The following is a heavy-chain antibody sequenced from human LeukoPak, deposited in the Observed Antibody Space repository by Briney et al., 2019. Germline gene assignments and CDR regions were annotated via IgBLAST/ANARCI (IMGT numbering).Heavy chain of an antibody. D-gene: IGHD1-1*01. Sequence: GGSLRLSCAASGFTISSYGIHWVRQAPGRGLEWVALISYDGGNKFYADSVKGRFTISRDNSKNTLYLQMNSLRAEDTAVFYCAKSRNWNDHTLDFWGQGTLVTVSS. CDR2: ISYDGGNK. CDR3: AKSRNWNDHTLDF. CDR1: GFTISSYG. V-gene: IGHV3-30*18. J-gene: IGHJ4*02.